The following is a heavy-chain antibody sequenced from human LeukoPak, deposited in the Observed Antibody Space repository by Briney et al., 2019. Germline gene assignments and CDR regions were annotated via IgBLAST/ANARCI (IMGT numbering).Heavy chain of an antibody. CDR2: IYSGGST. V-gene: IGHV3-66*01. D-gene: IGHD5-24*01. J-gene: IGHJ4*02. CDR3: ARDLAGYNSFDY. Sequence: GGSLRLSCAASGFTVRSNYMSWVRQAPGKGLEWVSSIYSGGSTYYTDSVKGRFTISRDNSKNTLYLQMNSLRAEDTAVYYCARDLAGYNSFDYWGQGTLVTVSS. CDR1: GFTVRSNY.